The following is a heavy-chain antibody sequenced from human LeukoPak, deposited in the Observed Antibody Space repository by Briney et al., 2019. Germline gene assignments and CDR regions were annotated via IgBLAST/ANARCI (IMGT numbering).Heavy chain of an antibody. V-gene: IGHV4-39*07. J-gene: IGHJ5*02. CDR1: GGSISSSSYY. CDR2: IYYSGTT. Sequence: SETLSLTCTVSGGSISSSSYYWGWIRQPPGKGLEWIGSIYYSGTTYYNPSLKSRVTISVDMSKNHFSLKLSSVTAADTAVYYCARDFRSSGWFDNWFDPWGQGTLVTVSS. CDR3: ARDFRSSGWFDNWFDP. D-gene: IGHD6-19*01.